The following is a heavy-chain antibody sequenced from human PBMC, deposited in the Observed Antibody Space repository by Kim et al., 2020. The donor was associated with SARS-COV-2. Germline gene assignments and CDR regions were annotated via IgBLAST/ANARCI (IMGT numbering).Heavy chain of an antibody. Sequence: SETLSLTCAVSGGSISNSNWWSWVRQPPGKGLEWIGEIYYNGFTNYNPSLESRVTMALDRSKNGVSLKLDSVTAADTAVYYCARTPDYYYGMDIWGQGTT. CDR2: IYYNGFT. CDR1: GGSISNSNW. J-gene: IGHJ6*02. CDR3: ARTPDYYYGMDI. V-gene: IGHV4-4*02.